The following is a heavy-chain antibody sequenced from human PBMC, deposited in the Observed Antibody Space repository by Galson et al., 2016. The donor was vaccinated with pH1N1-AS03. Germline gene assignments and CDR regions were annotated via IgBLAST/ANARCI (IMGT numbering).Heavy chain of an antibody. CDR1: GYTLTRYY. CDR2: IDPSGGPT. V-gene: IGHV1-46*01. J-gene: IGHJ6*02. Sequence: SVKVSCKASGYTLTRYYMHWVRQAPGQGLEWMGIIDPSGGPTTYAPKFQGRITITTDTSTSTVYMELVSLKTEDTAVYYCTTRSHYNYGMDVWGQGTTVTVSS. CDR3: TTRSHYNYGMDV. D-gene: IGHD1-14*01.